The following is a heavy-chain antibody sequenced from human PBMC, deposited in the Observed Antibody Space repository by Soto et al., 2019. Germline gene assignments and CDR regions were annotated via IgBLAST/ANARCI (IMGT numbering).Heavy chain of an antibody. D-gene: IGHD6-19*01. CDR2: IKQDGSEK. Sequence: EVQLVESGGGLVQPGGSLRLSCAASGFTFSSYWMTWVRQAPGKGLEWVANIKQDGSEKYYVDSVKGRFTISRDNAKNSLYLQMNILRAEDTAVYYCAGVGRSSGSLGYWGQGTLVTVSS. J-gene: IGHJ4*02. CDR3: AGVGRSSGSLGY. V-gene: IGHV3-7*01. CDR1: GFTFSSYW.